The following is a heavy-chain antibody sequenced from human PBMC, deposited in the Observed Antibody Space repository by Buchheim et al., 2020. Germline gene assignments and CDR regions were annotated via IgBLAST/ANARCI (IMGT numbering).Heavy chain of an antibody. J-gene: IGHJ2*01. CDR2: ISSSSSYT. D-gene: IGHD3-22*01. Sequence: QVQLVESGGGLVKPGGSLRLSCAASGFTFSDYYMSWIRQAPGKGLEWVSYISSSSSYTNYADSVKGRFTISRDNAKNSLYLQMNSLRAEDTAVYYCARMYYYDSSGYYFQDWYFDLWGRGTL. V-gene: IGHV3-11*06. CDR3: ARMYYYDSSGYYFQDWYFDL. CDR1: GFTFSDYY.